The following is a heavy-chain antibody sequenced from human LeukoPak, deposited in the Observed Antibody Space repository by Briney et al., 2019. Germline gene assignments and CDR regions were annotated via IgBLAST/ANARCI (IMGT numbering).Heavy chain of an antibody. CDR2: IIPILGIA. CDR3: ARGGWLQFPFDY. V-gene: IGHV1-69*04. J-gene: IGHJ4*02. CDR1: GGTFSSYA. D-gene: IGHD5-24*01. Sequence: SVKVSCKASGGTFSSYAISWVRQAPGQGLEWMGRIIPILGIANYAQKFQGRVTITADKSTSTAYMELSSLRSEDTAVYYCARGGWLQFPFDYWGQGTLVTVSS.